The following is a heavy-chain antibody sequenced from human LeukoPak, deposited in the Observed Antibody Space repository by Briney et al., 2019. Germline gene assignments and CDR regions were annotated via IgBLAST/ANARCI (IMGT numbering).Heavy chain of an antibody. Sequence: ASVKVSCKASGYTCTGYYMHWVRQAPGQGLEWMGWINPNSGGTNYAQKFQGWVTMTRDASISTAYMELSRLRSDDTAVYYCARGVLRYFDWLDVWGQGTLVTVSS. D-gene: IGHD3-9*01. V-gene: IGHV1-2*04. CDR2: INPNSGGT. J-gene: IGHJ5*02. CDR3: ARGVLRYFDWLDV. CDR1: GYTCTGYY.